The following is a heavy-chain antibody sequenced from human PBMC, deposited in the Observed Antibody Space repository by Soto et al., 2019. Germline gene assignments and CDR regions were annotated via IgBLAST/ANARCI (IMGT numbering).Heavy chain of an antibody. J-gene: IGHJ5*02. D-gene: IGHD3-3*01. Sequence: QVQLVQSGAEVKKPGSSVKVSCKASGGTFSSYAISWVRQAPGQGLEWMGGIIPIFGTANYAQKFQGRVTIXADESXSTXXXXXSSLRSEDTAVYYCARGGLEYGVNWFDPWGQGTLVTVSS. V-gene: IGHV1-69*19. CDR1: GGTFSSYA. CDR3: ARGGLEYGVNWFDP. CDR2: IIPIFGTA.